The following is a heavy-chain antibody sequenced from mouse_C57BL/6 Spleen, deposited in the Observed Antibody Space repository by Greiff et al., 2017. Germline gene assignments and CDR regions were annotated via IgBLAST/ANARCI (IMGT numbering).Heavy chain of an antibody. CDR1: GYAFSSSW. CDR3: ARILLRYFDV. J-gene: IGHJ1*03. V-gene: IGHV1-82*01. CDR2: IYPGDGDT. D-gene: IGHD1-1*01. Sequence: VQLQQSGPELVKPGASVKISCKASGYAFSSSWMTWVKQRPGKGLEWIGRIYPGDGDTNYNGKFKGKATLTADKSSSTAYMQLSSLTSEDSAVYFCARILLRYFDVWGTGTTVTVSS.